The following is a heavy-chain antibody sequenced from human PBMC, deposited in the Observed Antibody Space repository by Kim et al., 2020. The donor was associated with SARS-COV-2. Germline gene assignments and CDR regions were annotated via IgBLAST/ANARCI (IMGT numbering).Heavy chain of an antibody. Sequence: GGSLRLSCTASGFTFTNYWMTWVRQAPGKGLEWVATTKSDGSENYYMDSVKGRFTITRDTAKNSLYLQMNSLRVEDTAIYYCARDPESSTFYDFWSGYYAFDHWGQGTLVTVSS. CDR2: TKSDGSEN. D-gene: IGHD3-3*01. CDR1: GFTFTNYW. CDR3: ARDPESSTFYDFWSGYYAFDH. J-gene: IGHJ4*02. V-gene: IGHV3-7*01.